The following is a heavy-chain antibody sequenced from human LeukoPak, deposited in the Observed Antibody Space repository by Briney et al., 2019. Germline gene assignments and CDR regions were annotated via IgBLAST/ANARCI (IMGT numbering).Heavy chain of an antibody. V-gene: IGHV4-4*02. CDR1: GGSISSSNW. CDR3: ARVYIVGSGSYYLLDY. Sequence: PSGTLSLTCAVSGGSISSSNWWSWVRQPPGKGLEWIGEIYHSGSTNYNPSLKSRVTISVDKSKNQFSLKLSSVTAADTAGYYCARVYIVGSGSYYLLDYWGQGTLVTVSS. CDR2: IYHSGST. D-gene: IGHD3-10*01. J-gene: IGHJ4*02.